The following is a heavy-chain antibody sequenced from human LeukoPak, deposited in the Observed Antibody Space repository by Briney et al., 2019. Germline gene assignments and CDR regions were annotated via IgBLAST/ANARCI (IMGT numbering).Heavy chain of an antibody. J-gene: IGHJ4*02. V-gene: IGHV4-59*01. D-gene: IGHD5/OR15-5a*01. Sequence: SETLSLTCTVSGGSISSYYWSWIRQPPGKGLEWIGYIYYSGSTNYNPSLKSRVTISVDTSKNQFSLKLSSVTAADTAVYYCARSTSFDYWGQGTLLTVSS. CDR1: GGSISSYY. CDR2: IYYSGST. CDR3: ARSTSFDY.